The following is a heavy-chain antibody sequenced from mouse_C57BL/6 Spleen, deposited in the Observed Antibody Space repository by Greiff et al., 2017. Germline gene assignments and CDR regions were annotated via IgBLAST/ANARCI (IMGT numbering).Heavy chain of an antibody. D-gene: IGHD1-1*01. Sequence: VQLQQPGAELVRPGSSVKLSCKASGYTFTSYWMHWVKQRPIQGLEWIGNIDPSDSETHYNQKFKDKATLTVDKSSSTAYMQLSSLTSEDSAVYYCARSSFYGSSSYAMDYWGQGTSVTVSS. V-gene: IGHV1-52*01. CDR2: IDPSDSET. CDR3: ARSSFYGSSSYAMDY. CDR1: GYTFTSYW. J-gene: IGHJ4*01.